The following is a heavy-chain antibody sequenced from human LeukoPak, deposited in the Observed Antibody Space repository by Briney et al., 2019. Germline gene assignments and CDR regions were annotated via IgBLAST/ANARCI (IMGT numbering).Heavy chain of an antibody. V-gene: IGHV3-23*01. D-gene: IGHD2-8*02. CDR2: ISGSGDST. J-gene: IGHJ6*02. CDR3: AKYGAYWFPDV. CDR1: GFTFSSYA. Sequence: PGGSLRLSCAASGFTFSSYAMNWVRQAPGKGLEWVSGISGSGDSTYYADSVKGRFTISRDNSKNTMYLQMNSLRVEDTAVYYCAKYGAYWFPDVWGQGTTVTVSS.